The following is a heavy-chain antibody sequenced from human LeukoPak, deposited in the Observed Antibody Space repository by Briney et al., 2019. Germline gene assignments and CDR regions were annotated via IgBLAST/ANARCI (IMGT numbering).Heavy chain of an antibody. D-gene: IGHD6-13*01. CDR3: ARRIAIGNIAAPGPPSV. Sequence: PGGSLRLSCAASGFTFSDYWMTWVRQAPGKGLEWVANINEEGSQKYYVDPVKGRFTLSRDNAWNSLSLQMNSLRAEDTAVYYCARRIAIGNIAAPGPPSVWGQGTLVTVSS. CDR1: GFTFSDYW. J-gene: IGHJ4*02. V-gene: IGHV3-7*01. CDR2: INEEGSQK.